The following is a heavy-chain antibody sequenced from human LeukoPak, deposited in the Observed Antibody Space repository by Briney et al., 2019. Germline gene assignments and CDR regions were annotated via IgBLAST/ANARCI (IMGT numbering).Heavy chain of an antibody. CDR1: GFTFSSYA. J-gene: IGHJ4*02. Sequence: GGSLRLSCAASGFTFSSYAMSWVRQAPGQGLECVSAIIGSGSSTYYADSVKGRFTISRDNSKNTLFLQMNSLRAEDTAVYYCAKDRAQQLVLDFWGQGTLVTVSS. CDR2: IIGSGSST. V-gene: IGHV3-23*01. CDR3: AKDRAQQLVLDF. D-gene: IGHD6-13*01.